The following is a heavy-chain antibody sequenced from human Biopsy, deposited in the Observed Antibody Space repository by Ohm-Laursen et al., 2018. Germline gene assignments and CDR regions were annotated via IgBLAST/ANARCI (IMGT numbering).Heavy chain of an antibody. CDR2: VYYSGST. J-gene: IGHJ4*02. CDR1: GGSISSYY. D-gene: IGHD3-22*01. CDR3: GRREVVITHDAFDS. V-gene: IGHV4-59*08. Sequence: GTLSLTCSVSGGSISSYYWTWIRQPPGKGLEWIGDVYYSGSTNRNPSLKSRVTILVDTSKNQFSLKLNPVTAADTAVYYCGRREVVITHDAFDSWGQGALVTVSS.